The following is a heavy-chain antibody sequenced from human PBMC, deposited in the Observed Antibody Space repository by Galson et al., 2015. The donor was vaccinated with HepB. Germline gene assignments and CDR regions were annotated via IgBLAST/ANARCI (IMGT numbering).Heavy chain of an antibody. D-gene: IGHD5-12*01. J-gene: IGHJ3*02. CDR1: GFTFTSSA. CDR3: AGAQGGSYAFDI. CDR2: IVVGSGNT. V-gene: IGHV1-58*01. Sequence: SVKVSCKASGFTFTSSAVQWVRQARGQRLEWIGWIVVGSGNTNYAQKFQERVTITRDMSTSTAYMELSSLRSEDTAVYYCAGAQGGSYAFDIWGQGTMVTVSS.